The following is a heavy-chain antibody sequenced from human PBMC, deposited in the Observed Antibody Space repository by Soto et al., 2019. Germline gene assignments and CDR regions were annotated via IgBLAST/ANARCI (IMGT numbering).Heavy chain of an antibody. CDR1: GVTFSNFA. V-gene: IGHV3-23*01. D-gene: IGHD3-16*01. CDR3: VKDNYDGLWVIYQGVIY. J-gene: IGHJ4*02. CDR2: ISGSGGKT. Sequence: GGSLRLSCAASGVTFSNFAMNWVRQAPGKGLEWVSGISGSGGKTYYADSVRGRFTISRDNSKNTLYLQMNSLRGEDTAVYYCVKDNYDGLWVIYQGVIYWGQGTLVTSPQ.